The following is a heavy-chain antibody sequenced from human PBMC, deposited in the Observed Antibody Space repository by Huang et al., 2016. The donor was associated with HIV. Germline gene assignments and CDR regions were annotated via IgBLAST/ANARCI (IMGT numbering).Heavy chain of an antibody. CDR1: GDCVSSSSSA. D-gene: IGHD2-15*01. Sequence: QVQLQQLGPGLVRPSQTLSLTCAISGDCVSSSSSAWNWIRQSPSRGLAWLGRTYDRAKCNNDFAPSVRTRMTINPDTSKNQFSLRLNSVTPDDTAVYYCARVRCSGGYCYGWFDTWGQGILVTVSS. CDR2: TYDRAKCNN. V-gene: IGHV6-1*01. CDR3: ARVRCSGGYCYGWFDT. J-gene: IGHJ5*02.